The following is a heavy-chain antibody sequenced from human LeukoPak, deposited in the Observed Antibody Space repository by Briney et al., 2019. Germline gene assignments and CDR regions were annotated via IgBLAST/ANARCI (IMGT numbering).Heavy chain of an antibody. CDR3: VSFYETY. J-gene: IGHJ4*02. Sequence: GGSLRLSCAASGFTFSSYSMNWVRQAPGKGLEWVSAISSSSDYIYYADSVKGRFTISRDNAKNTVYLQMNNLRAEDTAVYYCVSFYETYWGRGTLVTVSS. D-gene: IGHD2-2*01. V-gene: IGHV3-21*01. CDR2: ISSSSDYI. CDR1: GFTFSSYS.